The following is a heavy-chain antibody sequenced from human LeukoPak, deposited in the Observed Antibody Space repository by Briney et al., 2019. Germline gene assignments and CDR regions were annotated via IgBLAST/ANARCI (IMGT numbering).Heavy chain of an antibody. D-gene: IGHD1-26*01. J-gene: IGHJ4*02. CDR2: INPNSGGT. CDR3: ARDRNSGSYSDY. Sequence: ASVKVSCKASGYTFTGYYMHWVRQAPGQGLEWMGWINPNSGGTNYAQKFQGRVTVTRDTSISTAYMELSSLRSEDTAVYYCARDRNSGSYSDYWGQGTLVTVSS. V-gene: IGHV1-2*02. CDR1: GYTFTGYY.